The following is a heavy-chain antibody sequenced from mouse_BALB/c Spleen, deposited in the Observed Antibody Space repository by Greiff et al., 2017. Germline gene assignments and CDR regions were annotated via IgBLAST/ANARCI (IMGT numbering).Heavy chain of an antibody. D-gene: IGHD2-4*01. CDR3: ARVSTTGFDY. CDR2: IDPANGNT. J-gene: IGHJ2*01. Sequence: VQLKQSGAELVKPGASVKLSCTASGFNIKDTYMHWVKQRPEQGLEWIGRIDPANGNTKYDPKFQGKATITADTASNTAYLQLSSLTSEDTAVYYCARVSTTGFDYWGQGTTLTVSS. CDR1: GFNIKDTY. V-gene: IGHV14-3*02.